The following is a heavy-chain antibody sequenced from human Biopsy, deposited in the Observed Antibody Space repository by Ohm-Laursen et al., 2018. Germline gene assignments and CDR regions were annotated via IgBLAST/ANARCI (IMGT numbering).Heavy chain of an antibody. CDR1: GYTLTALS. V-gene: IGHV1-24*01. J-gene: IGHJ4*02. D-gene: IGHD1-1*01. Sequence: ASVKVSCKVSGYTLTALSMHWVRQAPGRGLVWMGGFAPENGKTIYAQKFQGRITMTEDTSTDTAYMELSSLRSEDTAVYYCAADINVWNVNYWGQGTQVTVSS. CDR3: AADINVWNVNY. CDR2: FAPENGKT.